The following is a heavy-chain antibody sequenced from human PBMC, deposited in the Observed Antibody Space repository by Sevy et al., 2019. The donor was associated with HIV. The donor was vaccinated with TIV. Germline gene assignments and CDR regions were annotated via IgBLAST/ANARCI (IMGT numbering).Heavy chain of an antibody. CDR3: AREWIITMVRGVNYYYGMDV. J-gene: IGHJ6*02. V-gene: IGHV1-2*02. D-gene: IGHD3-10*01. CDR1: GYTFTGYY. CDR2: INPNSGGT. Sequence: ASVKVSCKASGYTFTGYYMHWVRQAPGQGLEWMGWINPNSGGTNYAQKFQGRVTMTRDTSISTAYMELSRLRSDDTAVYYCAREWIITMVRGVNYYYGMDVWGQGTTVTVSS.